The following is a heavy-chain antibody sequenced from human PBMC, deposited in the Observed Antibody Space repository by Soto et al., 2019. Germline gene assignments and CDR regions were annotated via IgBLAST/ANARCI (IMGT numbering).Heavy chain of an antibody. CDR1: GFTFSDYG. Sequence: EVQLLESGGGLVQPGGSLRLPCAASGFTFSDYGMNWVRQAPGKRLEWVAAISGSAGNTYYADSVKGRFSTSRDNSKSTLYLEMNSLRVEDTAIYYCAKTFGSNWLPEYWGQGTLVTVSS. D-gene: IGHD6-13*01. CDR2: ISGSAGNT. V-gene: IGHV3-23*01. CDR3: AKTFGSNWLPEY. J-gene: IGHJ4*02.